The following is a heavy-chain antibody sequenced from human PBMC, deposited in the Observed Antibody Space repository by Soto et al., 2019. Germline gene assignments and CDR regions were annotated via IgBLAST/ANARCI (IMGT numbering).Heavy chain of an antibody. CDR2: IIPIFGTA. CDR1: GGTFSSYA. CDR3: ARDFIATITGGYYYYGMDV. J-gene: IGHJ6*02. Sequence: QVQLVQSGAEVKKPGSSVKVSCKASGGTFSSYAISWVRQAPGQGLEWMGGIIPIFGTANYEQKFQGRVTITADESTSTAYMELSSLRSEDTAVYYCARDFIATITGGYYYYGMDVWGQGTTVTVSS. V-gene: IGHV1-69*01. D-gene: IGHD5-12*01.